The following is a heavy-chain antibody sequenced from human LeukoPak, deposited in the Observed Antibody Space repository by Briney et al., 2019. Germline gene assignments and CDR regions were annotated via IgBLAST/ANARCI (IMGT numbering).Heavy chain of an antibody. V-gene: IGHV1-69*11. CDR1: GVSFNKFA. CDR3: ASPHDIYFSQHMDV. CDR2: TIPTLGTS. Sequence: GASEKVSCKGSGVSFNKFAFNWVRQAPGHGLEWMGRTIPTLGTSVYAQKFQGRVTMTADESTTTAYMEVSGLRSEDTAVYFCASPHDIYFSQHMDVWGQETTVTVSS. D-gene: IGHD2/OR15-2a*01. J-gene: IGHJ6*02.